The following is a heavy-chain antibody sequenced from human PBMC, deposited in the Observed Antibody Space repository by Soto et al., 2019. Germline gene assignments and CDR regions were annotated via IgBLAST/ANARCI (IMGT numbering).Heavy chain of an antibody. J-gene: IGHJ4*02. V-gene: IGHV4-31*03. Sequence: SETLSLTCTVSGGSISSGGYYWSWIRQHPGKGLEWIGYIYYSGSTYYNPSLKSRVTISVDTSKNQFSLKLSSVTAADTAVYYCATTKIDYGDMYYFDYWGQGTPVTVSS. CDR3: ATTKIDYGDMYYFDY. CDR1: GGSISSGGYY. D-gene: IGHD4-17*01. CDR2: IYYSGST.